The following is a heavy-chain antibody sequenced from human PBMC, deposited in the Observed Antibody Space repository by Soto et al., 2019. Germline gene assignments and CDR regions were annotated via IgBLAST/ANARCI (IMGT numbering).Heavy chain of an antibody. D-gene: IGHD1-1*01. CDR3: ARDDLFVDNGLDH. CDR1: GFSFSAHG. Sequence: QVQLLESEGGVVRPGTSLRLSCAATGFSFSAHGMHWVRQAPGKGLEWLAVINDGSEEGYVDSVRGRFTISRDNARNILYLQMDNLRAEDSALYYCARDDLFVDNGLDHWGQGTLVTVSS. J-gene: IGHJ4*02. CDR2: INDGSEE. V-gene: IGHV3-33*01.